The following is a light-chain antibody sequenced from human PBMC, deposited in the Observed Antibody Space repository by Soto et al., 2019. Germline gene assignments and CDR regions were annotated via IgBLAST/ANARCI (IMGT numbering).Light chain of an antibody. CDR3: SSYTTTTTVI. Sequence: QSVLTQPASVSGSPGQSITISCTGTSRDIGNYNYVSWYQHHPGKAPKLIIYEVTDRPSGVSNRFSASKSGNTASLTISGLQAEDEADYYCSSYTTTTTVIFGGGTKVTVL. J-gene: IGLJ2*01. CDR1: SRDIGNYNY. CDR2: EVT. V-gene: IGLV2-14*01.